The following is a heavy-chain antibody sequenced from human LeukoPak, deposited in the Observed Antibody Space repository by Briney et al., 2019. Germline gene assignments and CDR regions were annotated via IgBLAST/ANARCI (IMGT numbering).Heavy chain of an antibody. CDR1: GGSFSGYY. Sequence: PSETLSLTCAVYGGSFSGYYWSWIRQPPGKGLEWIGEINHSGSTNYNPSLKSRVTISVDTSKNQFSLKLSSVTAVDTAVYYCAVGRITMVRGVIKKAYYYYGMDVWGQGTTVTVSS. V-gene: IGHV4-34*01. CDR3: AVGRITMVRGVIKKAYYYYGMDV. CDR2: INHSGST. D-gene: IGHD3-10*01. J-gene: IGHJ6*02.